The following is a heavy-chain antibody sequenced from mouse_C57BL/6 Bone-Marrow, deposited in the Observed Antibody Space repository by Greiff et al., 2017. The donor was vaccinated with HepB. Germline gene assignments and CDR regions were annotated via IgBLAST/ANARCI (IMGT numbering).Heavy chain of an antibody. V-gene: IGHV5-6*01. CDR1: GFTFSSYG. CDR3: ARRTITTVVEDSMDY. CDR2: ISSGGSYT. Sequence: EVQGVESGGDLVKPGGSLKLSCAASGFTFSSYGMSWVRQTPDKRLEWVATISSGGSYTYYPDSVKGRSTISRDNAKNTLYLQMSSLKSEDTAMYYCARRTITTVVEDSMDYWGQGTSVTVSS. D-gene: IGHD1-1*01. J-gene: IGHJ4*01.